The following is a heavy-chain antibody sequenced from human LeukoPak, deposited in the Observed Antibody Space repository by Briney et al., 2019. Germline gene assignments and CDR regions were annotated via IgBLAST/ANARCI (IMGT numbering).Heavy chain of an antibody. V-gene: IGHV3-7*03. Sequence: GGSLRLSCAVSGFNFRDHWMDWVRQAPGKGLQWVGHIKNDGSETYYLDSLKGRFTISRDNAKNSLYLQMNSLRAEDTAVYYCASGLELDYWGQGTLVTVSS. CDR2: IKNDGSET. J-gene: IGHJ4*02. CDR1: GFNFRDHW. CDR3: ASGLELDY.